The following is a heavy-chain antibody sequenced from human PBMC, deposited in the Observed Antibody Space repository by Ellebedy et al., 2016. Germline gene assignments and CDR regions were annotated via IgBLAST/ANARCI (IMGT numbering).Heavy chain of an antibody. CDR1: GGSFSGYY. CDR3: ARGRYYDFWSGYRTQAYYFDY. CDR2: INHSGST. D-gene: IGHD3-3*01. Sequence: SETLSLTCAVYGGSFSGYYWSWIRQPPGKGLEWIGEINHSGSTNYNPSLKSRVTISVDTSKNQFSLKLSSVTAADTAVYYCARGRYYDFWSGYRTQAYYFDYWGQGTLVTVSS. V-gene: IGHV4-34*01. J-gene: IGHJ4*02.